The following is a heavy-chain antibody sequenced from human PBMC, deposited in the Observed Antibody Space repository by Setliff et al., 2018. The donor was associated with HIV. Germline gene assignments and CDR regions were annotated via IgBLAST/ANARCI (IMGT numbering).Heavy chain of an antibody. D-gene: IGHD2-2*01. CDR3: AREGVPAAVMWFDP. CDR1: GGSISSGSYY. V-gene: IGHV4-61*09. CDR2: IYTSGST. Sequence: SETLSLTCTVSGGSISSGSYYWSWIRQPAGKGLEWIGHIYTSGSTNYNPSLKSRVTISVDTSKNQFSLKLWSVTASDTAVYYCAREGVPAAVMWFDPWGQGTQVTVSS. J-gene: IGHJ5*02.